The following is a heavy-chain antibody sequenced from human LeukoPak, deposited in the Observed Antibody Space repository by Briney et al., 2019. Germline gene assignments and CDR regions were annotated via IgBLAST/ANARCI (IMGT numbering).Heavy chain of an antibody. CDR3: ARVRRLYYYDSSGLDALDI. Sequence: SVKVSCKASGGTFSSYGITWVRRAPGQGLEWMGGVIPIFGTTNYAQKFQGRVTITADESTSTAYMELSSLRSEDTAVYYCARVRRLYYYDSSGLDALDIWGQGTMVTVSS. J-gene: IGHJ3*02. D-gene: IGHD3-22*01. CDR2: VIPIFGTT. CDR1: GGTFSSYG. V-gene: IGHV1-69*01.